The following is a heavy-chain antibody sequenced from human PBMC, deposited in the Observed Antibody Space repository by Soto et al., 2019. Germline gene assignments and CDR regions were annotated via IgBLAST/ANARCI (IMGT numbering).Heavy chain of an antibody. D-gene: IGHD3-22*01. CDR3: ASGPYYYDSSPPGDYFDY. CDR2: IIPILGIA. Sequence: QVQLVQSGAEVKKPGSSVKVSCKASGGTFSSYTISWVRQAPGQGLEWMGRIIPILGIANYAQKFQGRVTITADKSTSTAYMELSSLRSEDTAVYYCASGPYYYDSSPPGDYFDYWGQGTLVTVSS. J-gene: IGHJ4*02. CDR1: GGTFSSYT. V-gene: IGHV1-69*02.